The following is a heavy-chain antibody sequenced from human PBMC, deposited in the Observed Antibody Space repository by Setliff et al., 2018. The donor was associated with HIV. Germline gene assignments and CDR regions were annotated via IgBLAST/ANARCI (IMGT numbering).Heavy chain of an antibody. Sequence: SETLSLTCTVSGGSISSGTYYWSWIRQPAGKGLEWIGHIYISGSTNYNPSLKSRVTISVDTSKNQFSLKLSSVTAADTAVYYCARNSKNWNYPVEYYDYYMDVWGTGTTVTVSS. CDR3: ARNSKNWNYPVEYYDYYMDV. V-gene: IGHV4-61*09. CDR2: IYISGST. J-gene: IGHJ6*03. D-gene: IGHD1-7*01. CDR1: GGSISSGTYY.